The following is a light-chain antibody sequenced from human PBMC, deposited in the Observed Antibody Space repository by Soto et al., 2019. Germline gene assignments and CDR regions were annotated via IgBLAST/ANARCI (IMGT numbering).Light chain of an antibody. CDR2: DAS. CDR1: QTVGRY. Sequence: EIVLTQSPATLSLSPGDRVTLSCRASQTVGRYLSWYQHSPGQGPRLLVYDASNRATGIPARFSGSGSGTDFTLTISRLEPEDFAVYYCQQYGSSITFGQGTRLEIK. V-gene: IGKV3-11*01. CDR3: QQYGSSIT. J-gene: IGKJ5*01.